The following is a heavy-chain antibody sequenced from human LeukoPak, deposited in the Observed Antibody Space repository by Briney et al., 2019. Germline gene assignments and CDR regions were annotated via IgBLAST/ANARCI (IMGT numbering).Heavy chain of an antibody. CDR3: AREAVIAVAGTEDY. V-gene: IGHV3-21*01. CDR1: GFTFSSYS. J-gene: IGHJ4*02. CDR2: ISSSSSYI. Sequence: GGSLRLSCAASGFTFSSYSMSWVRHALGEGLEWVSSISSSSSYIYYADSVKGRFTISRDTAKNSLYLQMNSLRAEDTAVYYCAREAVIAVAGTEDYWGQGTLVTVSS. D-gene: IGHD6-19*01.